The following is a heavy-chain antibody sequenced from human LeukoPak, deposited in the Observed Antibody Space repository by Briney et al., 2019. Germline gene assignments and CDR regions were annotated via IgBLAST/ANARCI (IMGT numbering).Heavy chain of an antibody. CDR3: ARGYYDSSGYYYFDY. CDR2: ISSSDSTI. CDR1: GFTFSTYE. Sequence: LPGGSLRLSCAASGFTFSTYEMNWVRQAPGKGLEWVSYISSSDSTIYYADSVKGRFTISRDNAKNSLYLQMNSLRAEDTAVYYYARGYYDSSGYYYFDYWGQGTLVTVSS. J-gene: IGHJ4*02. D-gene: IGHD3-22*01. V-gene: IGHV3-48*03.